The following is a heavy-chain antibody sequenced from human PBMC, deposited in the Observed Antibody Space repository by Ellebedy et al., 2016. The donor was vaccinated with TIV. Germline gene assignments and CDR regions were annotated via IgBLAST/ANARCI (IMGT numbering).Heavy chain of an antibody. CDR3: ARIPTFCASTSCYSAGMDV. Sequence: SGPTLVKPTQTPTLSCTFSGFSLSATGASMSWIRQPPGKALEWLARIDWDGDEFYSTSLKTRLTISKDTSRNQVVLTMTNMDPVDTATYYCARIPTFCASTSCYSAGMDVWGQGATVSVSS. CDR1: GFSLSATGAS. V-gene: IGHV2-70*17. CDR2: IDWDGDE. D-gene: IGHD2-2*01. J-gene: IGHJ6*02.